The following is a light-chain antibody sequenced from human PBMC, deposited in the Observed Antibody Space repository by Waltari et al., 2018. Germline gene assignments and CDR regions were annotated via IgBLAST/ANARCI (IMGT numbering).Light chain of an antibody. CDR1: QSVSSY. V-gene: IGKV3-11*01. CDR2: DAS. Sequence: EIVLTQSPATLSLSPGERATLSCRASQSVSSYLAWYQQKPGQAPRLLIYDASNRATCIPARFSGSGSGTYFTLTISSLEPEDFAVYYCQQRSNWPLTFGGGTKVEIK. CDR3: QQRSNWPLT. J-gene: IGKJ4*01.